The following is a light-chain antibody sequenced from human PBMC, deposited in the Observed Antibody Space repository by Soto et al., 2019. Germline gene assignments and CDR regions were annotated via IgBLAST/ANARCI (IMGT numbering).Light chain of an antibody. CDR1: YTISSSH. CDR2: GAS. V-gene: IGKV3-20*01. CDR3: RQHYASLRT. J-gene: IGKJ1*01. Sequence: PFTFRAPYTISSSHLAWYQQKPGQAPRLLIYGASSRATDIPDRFSGSGSGADFTITISRRMGKEFVVEYCRQHYASLRTFGPGTKVDI.